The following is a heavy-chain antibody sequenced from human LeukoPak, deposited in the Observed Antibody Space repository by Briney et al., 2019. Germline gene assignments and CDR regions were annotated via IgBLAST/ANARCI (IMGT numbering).Heavy chain of an antibody. CDR1: GASISGSGYY. J-gene: IGHJ4*02. CDR3: ATTTIRLGY. Sequence: PSETLSLTCAVSGASISGSGYYWGWIRQPPGMELQWIGNIYHTGSTYYNASLQSRVTISIDTSKNQFSLKLSSVTAADTAVYYCATTTIRLGYWGQGTLVTVSS. V-gene: IGHV4-39*07. CDR2: IYHTGST. D-gene: IGHD1-26*01.